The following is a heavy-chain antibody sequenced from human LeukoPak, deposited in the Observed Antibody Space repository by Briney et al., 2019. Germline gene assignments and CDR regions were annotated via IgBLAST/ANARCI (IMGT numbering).Heavy chain of an antibody. Sequence: SETLSLTCTVSGGSMNDYYWSCIRQPPGKGLECTGDMYYSGSTNYNPSLKSRVSISIDTSKSQFSLKLSSVTAADTAVYYCARDRYCIGGICYSGRFDPWGRGTLVTVSS. CDR3: ARDRYCIGGICYSGRFDP. CDR2: MYYSGST. J-gene: IGHJ5*02. D-gene: IGHD2-15*01. CDR1: GGSMNDYY. V-gene: IGHV4-59*01.